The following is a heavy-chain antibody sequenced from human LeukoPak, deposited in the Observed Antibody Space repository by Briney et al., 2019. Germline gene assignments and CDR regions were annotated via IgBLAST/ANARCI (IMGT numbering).Heavy chain of an antibody. CDR1: GFTVSSNY. Sequence: GGSLRLSCAASGFTVSSNYMSWVRQAPGKGLEWVSVIYSGGSTYYADSVKGRFTISRDNSKNTLYLQMNSLRAEDTAVYYCAKGYYYDSSGYPEFWGQGTLVTVSS. V-gene: IGHV3-66*01. CDR2: IYSGGST. D-gene: IGHD3-22*01. J-gene: IGHJ4*02. CDR3: AKGYYYDSSGYPEF.